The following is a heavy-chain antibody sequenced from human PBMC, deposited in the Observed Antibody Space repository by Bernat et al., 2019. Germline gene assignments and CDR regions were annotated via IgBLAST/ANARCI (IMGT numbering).Heavy chain of an antibody. Sequence: QVQLVQSGVEVKKPGASVKVSCKASGYTFSNYGVTWVRQAPGQGLECMGWISTYSGNTNYAQKFQGRVTMTADTSTSTAYMELRSLSSDDTAVYYCARGEGYLDVWGKGTTVIVSS. CDR1: GYTFSNYG. CDR2: ISTYSGNT. V-gene: IGHV1-18*01. J-gene: IGHJ6*03. D-gene: IGHD3-10*01. CDR3: ARGEGYLDV.